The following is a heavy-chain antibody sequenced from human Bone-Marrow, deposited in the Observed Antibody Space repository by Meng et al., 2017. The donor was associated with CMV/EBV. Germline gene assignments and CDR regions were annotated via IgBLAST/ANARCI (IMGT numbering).Heavy chain of an antibody. V-gene: IGHV3-53*01. Sequence: GESLKISCAASAFTVSNNYMSWVRQAPGKGLEWVSVIYSGGSTYYADSVKGRFTIFRDKSKITLYLQMNSLRAEDTAMYYCAGDGSGVGPAFDIWGQGTMVTVAS. CDR1: AFTVSNNY. D-gene: IGHD3-10*01. CDR2: IYSGGST. J-gene: IGHJ3*02. CDR3: AGDGSGVGPAFDI.